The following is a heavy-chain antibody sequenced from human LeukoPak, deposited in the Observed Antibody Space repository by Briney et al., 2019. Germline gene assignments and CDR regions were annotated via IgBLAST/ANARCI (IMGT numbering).Heavy chain of an antibody. J-gene: IGHJ3*02. CDR1: GGSFSAYDY. Sequence: PSETLSLTCGVYGGSFSAYDYWIWIRQPPGKGLEWIGEFNHNGITSYNPSLKSRVTISIGTSKNQFSLKLSSVTAADTAVYYCARRGPRGHDAFDIWGQGTMVTVSS. CDR3: ARRGPRGHDAFDI. CDR2: FNHNGIT. D-gene: IGHD3-10*01. V-gene: IGHV4-34*01.